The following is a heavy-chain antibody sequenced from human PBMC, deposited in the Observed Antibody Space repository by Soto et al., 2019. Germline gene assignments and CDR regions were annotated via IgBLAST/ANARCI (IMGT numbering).Heavy chain of an antibody. J-gene: IGHJ4*02. CDR2: IIPIPDIA. D-gene: IGHD1-26*01. V-gene: IGHV1-69*02. CDR1: GDSFSRYS. CDR3: AIVAWAKYYFDF. Sequence: QVQLVQSGAEVKKPGSSVKVSCKASGDSFSRYSISWVRQAPGQGLEWMGRIIPIPDIAEYAQKFQGRVTITVDKSTSTAYMGLSGLRSEDTAVYSCAIVAWAKYYFDFWGQGTPVTVSS.